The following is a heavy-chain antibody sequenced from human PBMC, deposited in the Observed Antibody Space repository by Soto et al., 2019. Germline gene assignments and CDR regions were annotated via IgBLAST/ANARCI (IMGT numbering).Heavy chain of an antibody. CDR3: ARFDPGADYPLEGWFDP. D-gene: IGHD4-17*01. CDR1: GGSISSSSYY. J-gene: IGHJ5*02. CDR2: IYYSGST. V-gene: IGHV4-39*01. Sequence: PSETLSLTCTVSGGSISSSSYYWGWIRQPPGNVLEWIGSIYYSGSTYYNPSLKSRVTISVDTSKTQFSLKLSSVPAADTAVYYCARFDPGADYPLEGWFDPSGQGTLVTVSS.